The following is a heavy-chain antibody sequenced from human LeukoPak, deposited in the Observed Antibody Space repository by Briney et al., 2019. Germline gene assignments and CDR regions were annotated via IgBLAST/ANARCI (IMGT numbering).Heavy chain of an antibody. Sequence: GGSLRLSCIVSGFTFSTTWMSWVRQAPGKGPERVAIINQDGSEKIYVDSLRGRFTISRDNAKDSLYLQMHSLRVEDTAVYYCARATRLPDYWGQGTLVSVSS. CDR1: GFTFSTTW. J-gene: IGHJ4*02. D-gene: IGHD3-16*01. V-gene: IGHV3-7*01. CDR2: INQDGSEK. CDR3: ARATRLPDY.